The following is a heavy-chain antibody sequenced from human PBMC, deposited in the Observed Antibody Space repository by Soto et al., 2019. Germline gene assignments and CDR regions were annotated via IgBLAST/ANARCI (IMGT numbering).Heavy chain of an antibody. V-gene: IGHV3-23*01. CDR1: GFTFSSYG. D-gene: IGHD5-18*01. CDR3: AKQRKYRAYYYPMDV. CDR2: ISGISGRT. Sequence: HPGGSLRLSCVASGFTFSSYGMSWVRQAPGKGLEWVAGISGISGRTDYADSVKGRFTISRDNSNNILYLQLNSLRAEDTAIYYCAKQRKYRAYYYPMDVWGKGATVTVS. J-gene: IGHJ6*04.